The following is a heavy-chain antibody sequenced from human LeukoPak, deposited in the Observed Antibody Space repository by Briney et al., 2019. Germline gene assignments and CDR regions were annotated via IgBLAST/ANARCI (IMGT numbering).Heavy chain of an antibody. CDR2: ISYDGSNK. Sequence: GGSLRLSCAASGFTFSSYAMHWVRQAPGKGLEWVAVISYDGSNKYYADSVKGRFTISRDNSKNTLYLQMNSLRAEDTAVYYCARDGVIVGATWFDPWGQGTLVTVSS. D-gene: IGHD1-26*01. V-gene: IGHV3-30*01. CDR3: ARDGVIVGATWFDP. CDR1: GFTFSSYA. J-gene: IGHJ5*02.